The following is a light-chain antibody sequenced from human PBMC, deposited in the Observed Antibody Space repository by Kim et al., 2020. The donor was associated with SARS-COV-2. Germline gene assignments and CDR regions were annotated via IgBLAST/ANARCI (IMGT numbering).Light chain of an antibody. CDR3: QQYETYWT. CDR1: QNIDNW. V-gene: IGKV1-5*03. Sequence: DIQMTQSPSTLSASVGDRVTITCRASQNIDNWLAWYQQKPGKAPKLLIYKASRLHSGVPSRFSGSGSGKEFTLTISSLQPDDFGIYFCQQYETYWTFGLGTKVDIK. CDR2: KAS. J-gene: IGKJ1*01.